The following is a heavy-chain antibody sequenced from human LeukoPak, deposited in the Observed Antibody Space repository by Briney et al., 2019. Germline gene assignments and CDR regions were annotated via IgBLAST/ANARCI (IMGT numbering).Heavy chain of an antibody. D-gene: IGHD1-26*01. CDR1: GGTFSSYA. Sequence: GASVKVSCKASGGTFSSYAISWVRQAPGQGLEWMGGIILIFGTANYAQKFQGRVTITTDESTSTAYMELSSLRSEDTAVYYCAKGGGSYVSVHWFDPWGQGTLVTVSS. V-gene: IGHV1-69*05. J-gene: IGHJ5*02. CDR2: IILIFGTA. CDR3: AKGGGSYVSVHWFDP.